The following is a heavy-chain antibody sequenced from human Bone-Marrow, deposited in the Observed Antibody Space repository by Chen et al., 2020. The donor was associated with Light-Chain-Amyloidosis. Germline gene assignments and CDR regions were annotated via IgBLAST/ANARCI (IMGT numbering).Heavy chain of an antibody. D-gene: IGHD5-12*01. J-gene: IGHJ4*02. V-gene: IGHV5-51*01. CDR2: IYPDDSDA. CDR1: GYTFPNYW. CDR3: ARRRDGYNFDY. Sequence: EVQLEQSGPEVKKPGESLKISCKGSGYTFPNYWIGWVRQMPGKGLEWMGVIYPDDSDARYSPSFEGQVTISADTSITTAYRQWRSLRASDTAMYYCARRRDGYNFDYWGQGTLVTVSS.